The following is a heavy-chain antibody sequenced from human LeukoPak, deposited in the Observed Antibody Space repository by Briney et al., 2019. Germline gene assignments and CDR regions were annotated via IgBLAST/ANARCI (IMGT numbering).Heavy chain of an antibody. Sequence: ASVKVSCKASGGTFSSYAISWVRQAPGQGLEWMGGIIPIFGTANYAQKFQGRVTITADKSTSTAYMELSSLRSEDTAVYYCAREGFYCSGGSCYFPFYYYYMDVWGKGTTVTVSS. CDR2: IIPIFGTA. CDR3: AREGFYCSGGSCYFPFYYYYMDV. J-gene: IGHJ6*03. D-gene: IGHD2-15*01. CDR1: GGTFSSYA. V-gene: IGHV1-69*06.